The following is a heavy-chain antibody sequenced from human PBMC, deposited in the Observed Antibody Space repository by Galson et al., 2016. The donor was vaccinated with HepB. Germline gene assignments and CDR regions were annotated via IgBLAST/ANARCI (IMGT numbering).Heavy chain of an antibody. Sequence: SVKVSCKASGYKFINHGISWVRQAPGQGLEWMGWISGYSGDNGNTHYAQKFQGRVTMTTDTPTNTAYMDLRGLTSDDTAVYYCARSVSKWLLDSWGQGTLVTVSS. CDR2: ISGYSGDNGNT. V-gene: IGHV1-18*01. J-gene: IGHJ4*02. CDR1: GYKFINHG. CDR3: ARSVSKWLLDS. D-gene: IGHD5-12*01.